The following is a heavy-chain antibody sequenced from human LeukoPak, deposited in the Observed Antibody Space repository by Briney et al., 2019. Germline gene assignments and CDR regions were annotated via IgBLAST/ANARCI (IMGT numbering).Heavy chain of an antibody. J-gene: IGHJ3*02. CDR3: ARLVTTVIGAFDI. Sequence: GGSLRLSCAASGFTFSDYYMSWNRQAPGKGLEWVSYISSSSSYTNYADSVKGRLTISRDNAKNSLYLQMNSLRAEDTAVYYCARLVTTVIGAFDIWGQGTMVTVSS. CDR2: ISSSSSYT. D-gene: IGHD4-17*01. CDR1: GFTFSDYY. V-gene: IGHV3-11*06.